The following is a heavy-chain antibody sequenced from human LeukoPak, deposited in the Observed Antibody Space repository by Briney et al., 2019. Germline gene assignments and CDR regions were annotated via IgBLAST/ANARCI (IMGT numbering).Heavy chain of an antibody. J-gene: IGHJ4*02. CDR3: GRVSVAGWQPIDY. CDR2: IYSAGPT. V-gene: IGHV3-53*01. CDR1: GFAVSNNY. D-gene: IGHD6-19*01. Sequence: GGSLRLSCAASGFAVSNNYMTWVRQAPGKGLEWLSIIYSAGPTDYADSVKGRFAISTANSKNTLYLKMNSLTDEATAVYYCGRVSVAGWQPIDYWGQGTLVTVSS.